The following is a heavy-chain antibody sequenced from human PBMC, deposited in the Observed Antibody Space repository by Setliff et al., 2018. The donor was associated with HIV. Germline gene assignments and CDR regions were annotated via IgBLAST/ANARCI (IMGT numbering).Heavy chain of an antibody. D-gene: IGHD3-10*01. Sequence: SETLSLTCSVSGVSINRTDHYWGWIRQSPGKRLEWIGYLYNSRGTYYNPSLKSRVTMSVDTSKNQFSLKVRSVTAVDTAVYYCARSALWFGKADWYVDLWGRGTLVTVSS. CDR1: GVSINRTDHY. V-gene: IGHV4-39*07. CDR2: LYNSRGT. CDR3: ARSALWFGKADWYVDL. J-gene: IGHJ2*01.